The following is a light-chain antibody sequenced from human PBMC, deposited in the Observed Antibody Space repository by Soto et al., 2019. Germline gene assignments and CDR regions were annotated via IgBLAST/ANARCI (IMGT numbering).Light chain of an antibody. Sequence: DIQMTQSPSTLSASVGDRVTITCRASRSISDWLAWCQQKPGKAPELLIFDASSLKSGVPSRFSGSGSGTEFTLTISRLQPDDVATYYCLQYSSHSWTFGQGTKVDIK. V-gene: IGKV1-5*01. CDR1: RSISDW. J-gene: IGKJ1*01. CDR2: DAS. CDR3: LQYSSHSWT.